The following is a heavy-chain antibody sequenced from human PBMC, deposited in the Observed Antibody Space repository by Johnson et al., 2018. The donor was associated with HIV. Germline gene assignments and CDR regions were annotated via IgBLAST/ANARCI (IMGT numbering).Heavy chain of an antibody. D-gene: IGHD4-23*01. CDR3: RVVTGAFDI. Sequence: VQLVESGGGVVRPGGSLRLSCAASGFTFDDYGMSWVSQAPGKGLEWVSGINWNGGSTGYADSVKGRFTISRDNSKKTLYLQMNSLRAEDTAVYYCRVVTGAFDIWGQGTMVTVSS. J-gene: IGHJ3*02. CDR2: INWNGGST. CDR1: GFTFDDYG. V-gene: IGHV3-20*04.